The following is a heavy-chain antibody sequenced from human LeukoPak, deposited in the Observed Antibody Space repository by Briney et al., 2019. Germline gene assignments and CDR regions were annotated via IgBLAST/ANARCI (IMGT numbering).Heavy chain of an antibody. V-gene: IGHV4-38-2*01. Sequence: SETLSLTCAVSGYSISIGYYWGWIRQPPGKGLEWIGSIYYSGNTYDNPSLKSRLAMSLDTSKNQFSLKLSSVTASDTAVYYCARHRLYDTTGYYYDFDYWGQGTLVTVSS. CDR3: ARHRLYDTTGYYYDFDY. CDR1: GYSISIGYY. J-gene: IGHJ4*02. D-gene: IGHD3-22*01. CDR2: IYYSGNT.